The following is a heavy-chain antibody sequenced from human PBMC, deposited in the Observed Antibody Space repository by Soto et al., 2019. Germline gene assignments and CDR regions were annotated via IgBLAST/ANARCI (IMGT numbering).Heavy chain of an antibody. Sequence: PGGSLRLSCAVSGFIFKSYWMSWVRQAPGKGLEWVANIKQDGSEQYYVDSVKGRFTISRDNAKNSLYLQMNSLRAEDTAVYYCARTPGYSGYDFRRYFDYWGQGTLVTVSS. CDR2: IKQDGSEQ. V-gene: IGHV3-7*05. CDR3: ARTPGYSGYDFRRYFDY. D-gene: IGHD5-12*01. CDR1: GFIFKSYW. J-gene: IGHJ4*02.